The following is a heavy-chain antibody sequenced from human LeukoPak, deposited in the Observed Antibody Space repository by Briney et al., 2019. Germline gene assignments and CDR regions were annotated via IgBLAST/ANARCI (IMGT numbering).Heavy chain of an antibody. D-gene: IGHD3-3*01. V-gene: IGHV4-59*01. J-gene: IGHJ4*02. CDR2: IYYSGST. CDR3: ARSDFWSGYYLDY. CDR1: GGSISSYY. Sequence: SETLSLTCTVSGGSISSYYWSWIRQPPGKGLEWIGYIYYSGSTNYNPSLKSRVIISVDTSKNQFSLKLSSVTAADTAVYYCARSDFWSGYYLDYWGQGTLVTVSS.